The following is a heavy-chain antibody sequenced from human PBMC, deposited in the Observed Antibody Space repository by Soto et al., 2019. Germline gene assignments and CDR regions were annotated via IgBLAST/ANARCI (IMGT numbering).Heavy chain of an antibody. CDR1: GFSFSGYA. Sequence: QVQLVESGGGVVQPGRSLRLSCAASGFSFSGYAMHWVRQAPGKGLEWVSGISYDGSKKYYADSVRGRFTVSRDNSKNPVYLQMNSLTTEDTAVYYCTRDGGFDYWGQGTLVTVSS. D-gene: IGHD3-10*01. J-gene: IGHJ4*02. CDR2: ISYDGSKK. CDR3: TRDGGFDY. V-gene: IGHV3-30-3*01.